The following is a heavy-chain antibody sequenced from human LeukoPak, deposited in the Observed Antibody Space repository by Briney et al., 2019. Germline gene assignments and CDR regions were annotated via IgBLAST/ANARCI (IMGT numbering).Heavy chain of an antibody. V-gene: IGHV1-2*02. J-gene: IGHJ6*03. Sequence: GASVKVSCKASGYTFTGYYMHWVRQAPGQGLEWMGWINPNSGGTNYAQKFQGRVTMTRDTSISTAYMELSRLRSDDTAVYYCASTPSEQEQLEYYYYMDVWGKGTTVTVSS. D-gene: IGHD6-6*01. CDR3: ASTPSEQEQLEYYYYMDV. CDR2: INPNSGGT. CDR1: GYTFTGYY.